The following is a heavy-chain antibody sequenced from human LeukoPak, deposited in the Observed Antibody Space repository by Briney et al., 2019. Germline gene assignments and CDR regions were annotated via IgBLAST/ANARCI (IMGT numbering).Heavy chain of an antibody. V-gene: IGHV1-3*01. CDR1: GYIFSRYA. Sequence: ASVKVSCKASGYIFSRYAMHWVRQAPGQRLEWMGWINAGNGNTKYSQKFQGRVIITRDTSASIAYMELSSLIFEDTAVYYCARGPARTLIWFDPWGQGTLVTVSS. D-gene: IGHD1-7*01. J-gene: IGHJ5*02. CDR2: INAGNGNT. CDR3: ARGPARTLIWFDP.